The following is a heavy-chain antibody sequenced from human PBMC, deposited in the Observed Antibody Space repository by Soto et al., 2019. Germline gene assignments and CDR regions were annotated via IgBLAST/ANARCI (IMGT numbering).Heavy chain of an antibody. CDR2: INPSGGST. Sequence: GASVKVSCKASGYTFTSYYMHWVRQAPGQGLEWMGIINPSGGSTSYAQKFQGRVTMTRDTSTSTVYMELSSLRSEDTAVYYCARDSQAIFGVVIKGLGSDDGMDVWGQGTTVTVSS. CDR1: GYTFTSYY. D-gene: IGHD3-3*01. J-gene: IGHJ6*02. CDR3: ARDSQAIFGVVIKGLGSDDGMDV. V-gene: IGHV1-46*01.